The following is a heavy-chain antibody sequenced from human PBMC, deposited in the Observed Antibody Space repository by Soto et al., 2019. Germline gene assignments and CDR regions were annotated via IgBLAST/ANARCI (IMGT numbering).Heavy chain of an antibody. Sequence: ASVKVSCKASGYTFTGYYMHWVRQAPGQGLEWMGWINPNSGGTNYAQKFQGWVTMTRDTSISTAYMELSRLRSDDTAMYYCAREGMDIVATTTFDYWGQGTLVTVSS. J-gene: IGHJ4*02. D-gene: IGHD5-12*01. V-gene: IGHV1-2*04. CDR3: AREGMDIVATTTFDY. CDR2: INPNSGGT. CDR1: GYTFTGYY.